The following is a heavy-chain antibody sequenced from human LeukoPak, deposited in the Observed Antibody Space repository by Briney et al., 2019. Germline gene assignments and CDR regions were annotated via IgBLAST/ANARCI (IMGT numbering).Heavy chain of an antibody. D-gene: IGHD3-10*01. V-gene: IGHV4-34*01. Sequence: SETLSLTCAVYGGSFSGYYWSWIRQPPGKGLEWIGEINHSGSTNYNPSLESRVTISVDTSKNQFSLKLSSVTAADTAVYYCARACYGSGSSYFDYWGQGTLVTVSS. CDR3: ARACYGSGSSYFDY. CDR1: GGSFSGYY. CDR2: INHSGST. J-gene: IGHJ4*02.